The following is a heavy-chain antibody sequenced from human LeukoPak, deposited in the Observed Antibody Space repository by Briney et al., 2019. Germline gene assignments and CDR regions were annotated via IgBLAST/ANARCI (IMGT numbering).Heavy chain of an antibody. Sequence: GGSLRLPCAASGFTFSSYAMSWVRQAPGKGLEWVSAISGSGGSTYYADSVKGRFTISRDNSKNTLYLQMNSLRAEDTAVYYCAKEEMRDGYNLDFDYWGQGTLVTVSS. V-gene: IGHV3-23*01. D-gene: IGHD5-24*01. J-gene: IGHJ4*02. CDR1: GFTFSSYA. CDR3: AKEEMRDGYNLDFDY. CDR2: ISGSGGST.